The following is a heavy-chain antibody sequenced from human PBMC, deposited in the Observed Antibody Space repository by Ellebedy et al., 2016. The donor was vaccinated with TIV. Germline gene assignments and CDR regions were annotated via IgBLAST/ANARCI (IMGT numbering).Heavy chain of an antibody. Sequence: GESLKISCAASGFTFSSYAMHWVRQAPGKGLEYVSAISSNGGSTYYANSVKGRFTISRDNSKNTLYLQMGSLRAEDMAVYYCARGTGLRDFWSGYYGLIKNWGQGTLVTVSS. CDR1: GFTFSSYA. V-gene: IGHV3-64*01. D-gene: IGHD3-3*01. CDR3: ARGTGLRDFWSGYYGLIKN. J-gene: IGHJ4*02. CDR2: ISSNGGST.